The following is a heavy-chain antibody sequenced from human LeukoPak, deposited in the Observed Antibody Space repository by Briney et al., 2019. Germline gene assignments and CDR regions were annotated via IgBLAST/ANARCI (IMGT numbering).Heavy chain of an antibody. CDR2: INSDGSST. D-gene: IGHD3-22*01. CDR3: ARVFWYDSSFDY. V-gene: IGHV3-74*01. Sequence: PGGSLRLSCAASGFTFSSYAMSWVRQAPGKGLVWVSRINSDGSSTSYADSVKGRFTISRDNAKNTLYLQMNSLRAEDTAVYYCARVFWYDSSFDYWGQGTLVTVSS. CDR1: GFTFSSYA. J-gene: IGHJ4*02.